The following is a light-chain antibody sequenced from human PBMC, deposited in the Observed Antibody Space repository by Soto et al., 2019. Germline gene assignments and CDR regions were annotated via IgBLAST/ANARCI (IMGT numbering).Light chain of an antibody. CDR3: QSYDSSLSAFYV. V-gene: IGLV1-40*01. CDR1: SSNIGAGYD. J-gene: IGLJ1*01. Sequence: QSVLTQPPSVSGAPGHRVTISCTWSSSNIGAGYDVHWYQQLPGTAPKLLIYGNSNRPSGVPDRFSGSKSGTSASLAITGLQAEDEADYYCQSYDSSLSAFYVFGTGTKLTVL. CDR2: GNS.